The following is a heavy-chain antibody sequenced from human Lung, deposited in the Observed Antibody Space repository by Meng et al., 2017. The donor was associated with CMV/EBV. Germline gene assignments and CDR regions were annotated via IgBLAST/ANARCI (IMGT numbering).Heavy chain of an antibody. J-gene: IGHJ4*02. CDR1: GFTFDHYT. Sequence: GGSLRLXCAASGFTFDHYTMNWVRQAPGKGLEWVSSISSSSTYKYYADSVKGRFTISRDNAKNSLYLQMDSLRVDDTAVYYCATAYNRWPSDYWGQGTLVTVSS. D-gene: IGHD5-24*01. CDR2: ISSSSTYK. V-gene: IGHV3-21*01. CDR3: ATAYNRWPSDY.